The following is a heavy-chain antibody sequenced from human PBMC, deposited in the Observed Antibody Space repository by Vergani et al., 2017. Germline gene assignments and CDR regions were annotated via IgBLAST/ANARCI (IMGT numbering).Heavy chain of an antibody. D-gene: IGHD3-10*01. CDR1: VFTFSSYG. CDR2: ISYDGSNK. Sequence: QVQLVESGGGVVQPGRSLRLSCAASVFTFSSYGMHWVRQAPGKGLGWVAVISYDGSNKYYADSVKGRFTISRDNSKNTLYLQMNSLRAEDTAVYYCAKEGLGFGELINDWGQGTLVTVSS. J-gene: IGHJ4*02. CDR3: AKEGLGFGELIND. V-gene: IGHV3-30*18.